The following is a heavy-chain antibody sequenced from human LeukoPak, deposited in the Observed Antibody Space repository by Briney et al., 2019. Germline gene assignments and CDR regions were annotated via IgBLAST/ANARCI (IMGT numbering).Heavy chain of an antibody. CDR2: IYYSGST. D-gene: IGHD7-27*01. V-gene: IGHV4-39*01. J-gene: IGHJ4*02. CDR1: GGSISSSSYY. Sequence: SETLSLTCTVSGGSISSSSYYWGWIRQPPGKGLEWIGSIYYSGSTYYNPSLKSRVTISVDTSKDQFSLKLSSVTAADTAVYYCARHIQTENWGSVFDYWGQGTLVTVSS. CDR3: ARHIQTENWGSVFDY.